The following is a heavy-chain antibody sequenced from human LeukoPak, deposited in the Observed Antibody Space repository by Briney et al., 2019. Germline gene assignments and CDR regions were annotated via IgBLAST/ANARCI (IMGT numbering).Heavy chain of an antibody. CDR1: GYSISSGYY. Sequence: LETLSLTCTVSGYSISSGYYWGWIRQPPGKGLEWIGSIYHSGSTYYNPSLKSRVTISVDTSKNQFSLKLSSVTAADTAVYYCARDYDSSGLDYWGQGTLVTVSS. CDR2: IYHSGST. D-gene: IGHD3-22*01. J-gene: IGHJ4*02. V-gene: IGHV4-38-2*02. CDR3: ARDYDSSGLDY.